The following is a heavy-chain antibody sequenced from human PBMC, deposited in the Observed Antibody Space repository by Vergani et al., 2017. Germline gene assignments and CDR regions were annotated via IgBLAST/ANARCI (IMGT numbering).Heavy chain of an antibody. V-gene: IGHV4-38-2*02. J-gene: IGHJ4*02. CDR1: GFSFTEDHF. CDR3: ARGHDSSGYYYDY. D-gene: IGHD3-22*01. Sequence: QVQLQESGPGLVKPSETLSLTCSVSGFSFTEDHFWGWIRQPPGKGLEWIGSVYHGGSTYYNPSLKSRVTISVDRSKNQFSLKLSSVTAADTAVYYCARGHDSSGYYYDYWGQGTLVTVSS. CDR2: VYHGGST.